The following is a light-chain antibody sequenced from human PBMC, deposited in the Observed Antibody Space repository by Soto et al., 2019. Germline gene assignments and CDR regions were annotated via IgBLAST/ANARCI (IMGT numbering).Light chain of an antibody. V-gene: IGKV3-11*01. Sequence: EIVLTQSPATLSLSPGERATLSCRASQSVSSYLAWYQQKPGQAPRLLIYDASNRATGIPARVSGSGSGTDFTLIMSSLEPEGFAVYYGQQRSNWPPITFGQGRRLEIK. CDR3: QQRSNWPPIT. J-gene: IGKJ5*01. CDR1: QSVSSY. CDR2: DAS.